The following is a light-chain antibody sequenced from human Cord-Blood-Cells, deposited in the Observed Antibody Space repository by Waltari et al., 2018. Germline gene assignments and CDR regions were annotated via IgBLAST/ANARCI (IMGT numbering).Light chain of an antibody. CDR2: DAS. CDR1: QDISNY. J-gene: IGKJ3*01. Sequence: DIQMTQYPSSLSASVGDRVTIPCQASQDISNYLNWYQQKPGKAPKLLIYDASNLETGVPSRFSGSGSGTDFTFTISSLQPEDIATYYCQQYDNLPFTFGPGTKVDIK. CDR3: QQYDNLPFT. V-gene: IGKV1-33*01.